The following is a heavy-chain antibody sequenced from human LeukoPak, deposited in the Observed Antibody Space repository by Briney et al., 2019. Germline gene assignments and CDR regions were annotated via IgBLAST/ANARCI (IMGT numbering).Heavy chain of an antibody. CDR3: ARGGGSGSLTRFDY. CDR2: IYYSGST. J-gene: IGHJ4*02. D-gene: IGHD3-10*01. V-gene: IGHV4-59*01. CDR1: GGSFSGYY. Sequence: SETLSLTCAVYGGSFSGYYWSWIRQPPGKGLEWIGYIYYSGSTNYNPSLKSRVTISVDTSKNQFSVKLSSVTAADTAVYYCARGGGSGSLTRFDYWGQGTLVTVSS.